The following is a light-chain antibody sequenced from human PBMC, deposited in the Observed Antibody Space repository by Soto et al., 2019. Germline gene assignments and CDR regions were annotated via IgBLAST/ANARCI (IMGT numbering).Light chain of an antibody. CDR2: GAS. Sequence: EIVLTQSPATLSSSPGERATLSCRASQSVSRSLAWYQQKPCQAPRLLIYGASNRAGGIPARFSGSGSGTDFTLTISSLEPEDFAVYYCQPRSNWPVTFGQGTRLEI. CDR1: QSVSRS. CDR3: QPRSNWPVT. J-gene: IGKJ5*01. V-gene: IGKV3-11*01.